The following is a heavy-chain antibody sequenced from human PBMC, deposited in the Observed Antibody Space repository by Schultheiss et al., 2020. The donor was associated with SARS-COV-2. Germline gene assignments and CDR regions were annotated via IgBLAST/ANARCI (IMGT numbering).Heavy chain of an antibody. V-gene: IGHV3-30*04. CDR3: AGRPLYCSGGSCYDYYYYGMDV. CDR1: GFTFSSYA. D-gene: IGHD2-15*01. J-gene: IGHJ6*02. Sequence: GGSLRLSCAASGFTFSSYAMHWVRQAPGKGLEWVAVISYDGSNKYYADSVKGRFTISRDNSKNTLYLQMNSLRAEDTAVYYCAGRPLYCSGGSCYDYYYYGMDVWGQGTTVTVSS. CDR2: ISYDGSNK.